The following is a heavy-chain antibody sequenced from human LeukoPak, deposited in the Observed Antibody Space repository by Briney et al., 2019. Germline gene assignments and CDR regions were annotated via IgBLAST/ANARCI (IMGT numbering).Heavy chain of an antibody. CDR3: ARESWSDSVAFDI. J-gene: IGHJ3*02. CDR1: GFNFSSYA. D-gene: IGHD3-3*01. V-gene: IGHV3-30*04. Sequence: PGTSLRLSCAASGFNFSSYAMHWVRQAPGEGLEWVGLISYGGIDKSYAHSVKGRFTISRDSSKRTLYLQMNSLRAEDTAMYYCARESWSDSVAFDIWGLGTMVSVSS. CDR2: ISYGGIDK.